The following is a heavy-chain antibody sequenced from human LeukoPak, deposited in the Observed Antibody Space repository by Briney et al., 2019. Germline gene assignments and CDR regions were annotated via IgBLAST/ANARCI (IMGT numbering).Heavy chain of an antibody. CDR2: IYTSGST. Sequence: SETLSLTCTVSGGSISSYYWSWIRQPAGKGLEWIGRIYTSGSTNYNPSLKSRVTMSVDTSKNQFSLKLSSVTAADTAVYYCARAVRGSGSYYRDYYYYYYMDVWGKGTTVTISS. CDR1: GGSISSYY. CDR3: ARAVRGSGSYYRDYYYYYYMDV. J-gene: IGHJ6*03. V-gene: IGHV4-4*07. D-gene: IGHD3-10*01.